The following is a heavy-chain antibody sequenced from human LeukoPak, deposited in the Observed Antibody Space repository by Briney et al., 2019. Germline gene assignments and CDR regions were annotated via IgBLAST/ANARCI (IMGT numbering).Heavy chain of an antibody. D-gene: IGHD3-9*01. J-gene: IGHJ4*02. CDR2: IRYDGSNK. V-gene: IGHV3-30*02. CDR3: TTEKYYDILTGYYPSDY. CDR1: GFTFSSYG. Sequence: GGSLRLSCAASGFTFSSYGMHWVRQAPGKGLEWVAFIRYDGSNKYYADSVKGRFTISRDDSKNTLYLQMNSLKTEDTAVYYCTTEKYYDILTGYYPSDYWGQGTLVTVSS.